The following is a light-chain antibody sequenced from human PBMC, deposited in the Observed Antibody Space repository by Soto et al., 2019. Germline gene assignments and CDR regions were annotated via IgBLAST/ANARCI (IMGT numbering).Light chain of an antibody. V-gene: IGKV3-20*01. CDR1: QSVNSDY. Sequence: EIVLTQSPGTLSLFPGERATLSCRATQSVNSDYLAWYQQKPGQAPRLLIYIASRRATGIPDRFSGSGSGTDFTHTINRLEPEDFAVYYCQQYGTSPWTFGQGTKVEIK. J-gene: IGKJ1*01. CDR3: QQYGTSPWT. CDR2: IAS.